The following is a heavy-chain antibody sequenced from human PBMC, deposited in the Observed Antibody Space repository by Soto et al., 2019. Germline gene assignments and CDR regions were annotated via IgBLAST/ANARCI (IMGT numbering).Heavy chain of an antibody. Sequence: SETLSLTCAVSGYSISSGYYWGWIRQPPGKGLEWIGSIYHSGSTYYIPSLKSRVTISVDTSKNQFSLKLSSVTAADTAVYYCAREVEMATIPNRFDPWGQGTLVTVSS. J-gene: IGHJ5*02. CDR2: IYHSGST. CDR1: GYSISSGYY. V-gene: IGHV4-38-2*02. D-gene: IGHD5-12*01. CDR3: AREVEMATIPNRFDP.